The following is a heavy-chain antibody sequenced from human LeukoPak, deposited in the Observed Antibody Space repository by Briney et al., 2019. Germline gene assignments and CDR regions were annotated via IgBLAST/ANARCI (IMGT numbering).Heavy chain of an antibody. D-gene: IGHD4-23*01. Sequence: PSETLSLTCTVSGGSISSGDYYWSWIRQPPGKGLEWIGYNYYSGSTYYNPSLKSRVTISVDTSKNQFSLKLSSVTAADTTVYYCASPTVVTSDAFDIWGQGTMVTVSS. J-gene: IGHJ3*02. V-gene: IGHV4-30-4*01. CDR1: GGSISSGDYY. CDR3: ASPTVVTSDAFDI. CDR2: NYYSGST.